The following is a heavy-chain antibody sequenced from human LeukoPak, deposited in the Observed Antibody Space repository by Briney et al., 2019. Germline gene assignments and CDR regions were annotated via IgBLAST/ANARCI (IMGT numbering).Heavy chain of an antibody. CDR1: GFTFSSYW. CDR3: ARDDRYSAFDY. J-gene: IGHJ4*02. Sequence: RGSLRLSCAASGFTFSSYWMHWVRQAPGKGLVWVSRINSDGSSTSYADSVKGRFTISRDNAKNTLYLQMNSLRAEDTAVYYCARDDRYSAFDYWGQGTLVTVSS. CDR2: INSDGSST. D-gene: IGHD5-18*01. V-gene: IGHV3-74*01.